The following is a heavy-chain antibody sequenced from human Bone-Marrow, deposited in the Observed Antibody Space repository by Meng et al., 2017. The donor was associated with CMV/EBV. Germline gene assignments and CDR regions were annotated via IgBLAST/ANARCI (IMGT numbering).Heavy chain of an antibody. CDR2: INSDGSST. J-gene: IGHJ4*02. Sequence: GESLKISCAASGFTFSSYWMHWVRQAPGKGLVWVSRINSDGSSTSYADSVKGRFTISRDNAKNSLYLQMNSLRAEDTAVYYCARGGRYSYGYQKVWGQGTLVTVSS. CDR1: GFTFSSYW. CDR3: ARGGRYSYGYQKV. D-gene: IGHD5-18*01. V-gene: IGHV3-74*01.